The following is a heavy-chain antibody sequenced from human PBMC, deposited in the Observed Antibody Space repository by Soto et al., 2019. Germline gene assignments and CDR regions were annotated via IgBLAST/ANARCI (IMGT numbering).Heavy chain of an antibody. Sequence: PWGSLRLSCAASGFTFSKYGIHWVRQSPGKGLEWVAVISYDGTNKKYADSVKGRFTISRDNSKNTLYLQVDSLRAEDTALYYCAKDREEMSRSWPAYWGQGTLVTVSS. CDR2: ISYDGTNK. CDR1: GFTFSKYG. V-gene: IGHV3-30*18. J-gene: IGHJ4*02. CDR3: AKDREEMSRSWPAY.